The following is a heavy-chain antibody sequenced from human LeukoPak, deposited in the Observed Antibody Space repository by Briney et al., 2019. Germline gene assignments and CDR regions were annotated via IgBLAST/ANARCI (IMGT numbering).Heavy chain of an antibody. Sequence: PSETLSLTCAVSGGSFSGYYWSWIRQPPGKGLEWIGEINHSGSTNYNPSLKSRVTISVDTSKNQFSLKLSSVTAADTAVYYCASTDYYDSSGPEYFQHWGQGTLVTVSS. CDR1: GGSFSGYY. CDR2: INHSGST. CDR3: ASTDYYDSSGPEYFQH. D-gene: IGHD3-22*01. J-gene: IGHJ1*01. V-gene: IGHV4-34*01.